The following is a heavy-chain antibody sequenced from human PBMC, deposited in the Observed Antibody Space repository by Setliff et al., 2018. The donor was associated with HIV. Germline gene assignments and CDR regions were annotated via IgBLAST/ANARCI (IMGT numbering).Heavy chain of an antibody. Sequence: SETLSLTCGVSGYSISSGYYWGWIRQPPGKGLEWIGEINQRGGINYNPSLKSRVTISLDTSKNQFSLKLTSVTAADTGVYFCARSVDFGGSWIQDYYYMDVWGKGTTVTVSS. CDR1: GYSISSGYY. V-gene: IGHV4-38-2*01. CDR3: ARSVDFGGSWIQDYYYMDV. J-gene: IGHJ6*03. CDR2: INQRGGI. D-gene: IGHD6-13*01.